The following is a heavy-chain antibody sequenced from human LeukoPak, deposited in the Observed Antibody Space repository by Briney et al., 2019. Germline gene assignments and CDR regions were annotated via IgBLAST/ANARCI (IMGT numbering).Heavy chain of an antibody. J-gene: IGHJ3*02. V-gene: IGHV3-48*03. CDR1: GFTFSSYE. CDR2: ISSSGSTI. CDR3: ARTIAAAGTGAFDI. D-gene: IGHD6-13*01. Sequence: PGGSLRLSCAASGFTFSSYEMNWVRQAPGKGLEWVSYISSSGSTIYYADSVKGRFTISRDNAKNSLYLQMNSLRAEDTAVYYCARTIAAAGTGAFDIWGQGTMVTVSS.